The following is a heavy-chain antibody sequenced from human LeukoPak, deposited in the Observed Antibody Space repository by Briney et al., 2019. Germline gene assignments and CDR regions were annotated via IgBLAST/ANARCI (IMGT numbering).Heavy chain of an antibody. D-gene: IGHD3-22*01. V-gene: IGHV3-23*01. Sequence: GGSLRLSCAASGLTFSSYAMSWVRQAPGKGLEWVSAISGSGGSTYYADSVKGRFTISRDNSKNTLYLQMNSLRAEDTAVYYCARTSDSSNYMDVWGKGTTVTVSS. J-gene: IGHJ6*03. CDR3: ARTSDSSNYMDV. CDR2: ISGSGGST. CDR1: GLTFSSYA.